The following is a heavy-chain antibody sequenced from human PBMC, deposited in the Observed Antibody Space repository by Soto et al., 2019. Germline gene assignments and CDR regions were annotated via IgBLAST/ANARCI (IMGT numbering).Heavy chain of an antibody. D-gene: IGHD5-18*01. V-gene: IGHV3-30-3*01. CDR2: ISYDGSNK. Sequence: QVQLVESGGGVVQPGRSLRLSCAASGFTFSSYAMHWVLQAPGKGLEWVAVISYDGSNKYYADSVKGRFTISRDNSKNTLYLQMNSLRAEDRAVYYCAGGYSYGYHPVWGQGTLVTVSS. J-gene: IGHJ4*02. CDR1: GFTFSSYA. CDR3: AGGYSYGYHPV.